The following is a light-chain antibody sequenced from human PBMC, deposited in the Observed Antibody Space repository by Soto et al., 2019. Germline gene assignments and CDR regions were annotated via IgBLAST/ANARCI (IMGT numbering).Light chain of an antibody. CDR2: HAS. V-gene: IGKV1-5*01. Sequence: DIQMTQSPSTLSASVGDRVTITCRASQFISSWLAWYQQKPGKVPKLLIFHASNLESGVPSRFSGSGPGTELTLTIIRLQPDDFATYYCQQYNSYPWTFGQGTKVEI. CDR1: QFISSW. CDR3: QQYNSYPWT. J-gene: IGKJ1*01.